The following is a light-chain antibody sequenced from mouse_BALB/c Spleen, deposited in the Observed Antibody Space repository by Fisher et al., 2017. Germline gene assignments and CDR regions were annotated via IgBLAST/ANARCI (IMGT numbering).Light chain of an antibody. V-gene: IGKV4-58*01. CDR2: RTS. CDR1: SSVSSSY. J-gene: IGKJ5*01. CDR3: QQWSSNPPT. Sequence: DIVLTQTPAIMSASPGEKVTMTCSASSSVSSSYLHWYQQKSGASPKPLIHRTSNLASGVPARFSGSGSGTSYSLTISSMEAEDAATYYCQQWSSNPPTFGAGTKLELK.